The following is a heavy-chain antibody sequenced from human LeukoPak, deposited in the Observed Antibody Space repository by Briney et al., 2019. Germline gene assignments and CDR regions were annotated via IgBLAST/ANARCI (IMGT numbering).Heavy chain of an antibody. J-gene: IGHJ4*02. Sequence: GGSLRLSCAASGFTFSSYRMNWVRQAPGKGLEWVSSISSNRNNIYYADSVKGRFTISRDNAKNSLYLQMNSLRAEDTAVYYCARDTDEAYCGGDCYSDYWGQGTLVTVSS. CDR3: ARDTDEAYCGGDCYSDY. D-gene: IGHD2-21*02. CDR1: GFTFSSYR. CDR2: ISSNRNNI. V-gene: IGHV3-21*01.